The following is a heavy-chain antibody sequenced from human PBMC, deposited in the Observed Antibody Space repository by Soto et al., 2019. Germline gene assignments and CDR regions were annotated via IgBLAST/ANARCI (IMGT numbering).Heavy chain of an antibody. J-gene: IGHJ3*02. CDR3: ARAINSIYYYGSGIDAFDI. V-gene: IGHV4-59*01. CDR2: IYYSGST. CDR1: GGSISSYY. Sequence: QVQLQESGPGLVKPSETLSLTCTVSGGSISSYYWSWIRQPPVKGLEWIGYIYYSGSTNYNPSLKSRVTISVDTSKNQFSLKLSSVTAADTAVYYCARAINSIYYYGSGIDAFDIWGQGTMVTVSS. D-gene: IGHD3-10*01.